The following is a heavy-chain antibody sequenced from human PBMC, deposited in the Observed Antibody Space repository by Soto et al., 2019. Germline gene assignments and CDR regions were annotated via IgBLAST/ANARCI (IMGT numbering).Heavy chain of an antibody. D-gene: IGHD2-8*01. J-gene: IGHJ4*02. Sequence: EVQLVESGGGLVQPGRSLRLSCAASGFTVDDYAMHWVRQAPGKGLELVSGISWHSETIDYADSVMGRFTISIDNAKSSLFLQMNRLSPDDTALYYGAKAMKWCGMTTIHSFDSWGQGTLVTVSS. V-gene: IGHV3-9*01. CDR3: AKAMKWCGMTTIHSFDS. CDR1: GFTVDDYA. CDR2: ISWHSETI.